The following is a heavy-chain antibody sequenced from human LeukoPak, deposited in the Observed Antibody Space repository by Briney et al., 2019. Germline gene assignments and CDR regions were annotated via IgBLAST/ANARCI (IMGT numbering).Heavy chain of an antibody. V-gene: IGHV1-2*02. CDR1: GYTFTDYY. CDR3: AREFRTTTWSFDAFDL. CDR2: INPTSGAT. D-gene: IGHD1/OR15-1a*01. J-gene: IGHJ3*01. Sequence: ASVKVSCKVSGYTFTDYYMHWVRQAPGQGLDWVGWINPTSGATNYAQKFQGRVTMTRDTSNNTSYMELSRLRSDDTAVYYCAREFRTTTWSFDAFDLWGQGTMVTVSS.